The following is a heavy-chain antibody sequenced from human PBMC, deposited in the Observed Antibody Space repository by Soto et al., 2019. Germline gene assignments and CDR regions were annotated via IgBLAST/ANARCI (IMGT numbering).Heavy chain of an antibody. CDR3: ARVYSGSYSDY. V-gene: IGHV4-4*02. CDR2: IFHSGST. CDR1: GGSISSNNW. Sequence: QVQLQESGPGLVKPSGTLSLTCAVSGGSISSNNWWSWVRQPPGKGLEWIGEIFHSGSTHYSPSLKSRVTISVDKSKNQFSLKLTAVTAADTAVYYCARVYSGSYSDYWGQGTLVTVSS. J-gene: IGHJ4*02. D-gene: IGHD1-26*01.